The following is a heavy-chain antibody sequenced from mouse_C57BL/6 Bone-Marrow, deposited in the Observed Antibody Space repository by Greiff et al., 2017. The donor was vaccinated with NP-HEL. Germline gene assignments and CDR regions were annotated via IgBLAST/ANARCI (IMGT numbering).Heavy chain of an antibody. Sequence: EVKLEESGGGLVQPKGSLKLSCAASGFTFNTYAMHWVRQAPGKGLEWVARIRSKSSNYATYYADSVKDRFTISRDDSQSMLYLQMNNLKTEDTAMYYCVTDGSREHYYAMDYWGQGTSVTVSS. D-gene: IGHD1-1*01. CDR3: VTDGSREHYYAMDY. V-gene: IGHV10-3*01. CDR1: GFTFNTYA. J-gene: IGHJ4*01. CDR2: IRSKSSNYAT.